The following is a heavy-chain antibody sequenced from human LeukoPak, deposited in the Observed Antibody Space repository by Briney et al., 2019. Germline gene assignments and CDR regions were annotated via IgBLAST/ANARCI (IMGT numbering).Heavy chain of an antibody. D-gene: IGHD3-9*01. CDR3: ARGLHYNILTGGMDA. CDR2: INHSGST. Sequence: SETLSLTCAVYGGSFSGYYWSWIRQPPGKGLEWIGEINHSGSTNYNPSLKSRVTISVDTSKKQFSLNLRSVTAADTAVYYCARGLHYNILTGGMDAWGQGTTVIVSS. V-gene: IGHV4-34*01. J-gene: IGHJ6*02. CDR1: GGSFSGYY.